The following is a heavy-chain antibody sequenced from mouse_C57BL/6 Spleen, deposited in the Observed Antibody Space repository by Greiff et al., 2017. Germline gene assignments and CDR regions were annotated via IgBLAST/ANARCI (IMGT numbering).Heavy chain of an antibody. D-gene: IGHD1-1*01. CDR3: ARSYYGSPCCYFDY. Sequence: QVQLQQPGAELVMPGASVKLSCKASGYTFTSYWMHWVKQRPGQGLEWIGEIDPSDSYTNYNQKFKGKSTLTVDKSSSTTYLQLSSLTSEDSAVYYCARSYYGSPCCYFDYWGKGTTLTVSS. V-gene: IGHV1-69*01. CDR1: GYTFTSYW. J-gene: IGHJ1*03. CDR2: IDPSDSYT.